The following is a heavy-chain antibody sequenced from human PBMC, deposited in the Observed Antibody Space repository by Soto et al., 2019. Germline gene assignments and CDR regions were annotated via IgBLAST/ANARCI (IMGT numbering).Heavy chain of an antibody. V-gene: IGHV1-18*01. CDR3: ATDLSEGYSYGRVFDY. Sequence: QVQLVQSGAEVKKPGASVKVSCKASGYTFTSYGISWVRQAPGQGLEWMGWISAYNGNTNYAQKLQGRVTMTTDTTTTTAYMELRSLRSDDTAVYYCATDLSEGYSYGRVFDYWGQGTLVTVSS. CDR2: ISAYNGNT. CDR1: GYTFTSYG. J-gene: IGHJ4*02. D-gene: IGHD5-18*01.